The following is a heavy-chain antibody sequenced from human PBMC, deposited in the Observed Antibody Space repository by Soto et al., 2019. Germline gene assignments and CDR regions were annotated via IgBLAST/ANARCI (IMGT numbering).Heavy chain of an antibody. V-gene: IGHV4-61*01. CDR1: GGSVSSGSYY. Sequence: QVQLQESGPGLVKPSETLSLTCTVSGGSVSSGSYYWSWIRQPPGKGLEWIGYIYYSGSTNYNPSLKSRVNISVDTSKNQFSLKLSSVTAADTAVYYCARDQGYYYGSGSYTASFGMDVWGQGTTVTVSS. CDR3: ARDQGYYYGSGSYTASFGMDV. CDR2: IYYSGST. D-gene: IGHD3-10*01. J-gene: IGHJ6*02.